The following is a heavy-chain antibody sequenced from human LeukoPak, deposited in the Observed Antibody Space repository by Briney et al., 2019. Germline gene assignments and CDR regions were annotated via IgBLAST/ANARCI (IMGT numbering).Heavy chain of an antibody. CDR3: AGGGGSYHSAYDY. J-gene: IGHJ4*02. D-gene: IGHD1-26*01. CDR1: GGSFSGYY. CDR2: INHSGST. Sequence: SETLSLTCAVYGGSFSGYYWSWIRQPPGKGLEWIGEINHSGSTNYNPSLKSRVTISVDTSKNQFSLKLSSVTAADTAVYYCAGGGGSYHSAYDYWGQGTQVTVSS. V-gene: IGHV4-34*01.